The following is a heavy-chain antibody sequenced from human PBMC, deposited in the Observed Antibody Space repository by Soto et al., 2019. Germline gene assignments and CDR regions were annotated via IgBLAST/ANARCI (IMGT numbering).Heavy chain of an antibody. Sequence: GGSLRLSCAASGFTFSSYAMSWVRQAPGKGLEWVSAISGSGGSTYYADSVKGRFTISRDNSKNTLYLQMNTLRAEDTALSYCAKDHLPSDAFDIWGQGTMVTVSS. CDR3: AKDHLPSDAFDI. CDR2: ISGSGGST. J-gene: IGHJ3*02. CDR1: GFTFSSYA. V-gene: IGHV3-23*01. D-gene: IGHD3-3*02.